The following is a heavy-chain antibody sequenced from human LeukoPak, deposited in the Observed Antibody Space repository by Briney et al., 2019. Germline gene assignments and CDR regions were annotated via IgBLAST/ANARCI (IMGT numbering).Heavy chain of an antibody. CDR1: EFTFSDAW. D-gene: IGHD2-8*02. V-gene: IGHV3-15*01. J-gene: IGHJ4*02. CDR3: TTVTVCTGSSCPGAFDH. Sequence: GGSLRLSCAAAEFTFSDAWMNWVRQAPGKGLEWVGRIKNKFNGETTDYAAPVKGRFIISRDDSKKTLYLQMNSLKADDTAVYFCTTVTVCTGSSCPGAFDHWGQGALVTVSS. CDR2: IKNKFNGETT.